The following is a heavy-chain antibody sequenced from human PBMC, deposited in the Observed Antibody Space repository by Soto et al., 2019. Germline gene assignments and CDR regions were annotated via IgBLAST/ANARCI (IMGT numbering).Heavy chain of an antibody. CDR1: SDSMNSGGYY. CDR3: ARRGGSSSGYYYYAMDV. J-gene: IGHJ6*02. CDR2: IYSNGDT. D-gene: IGHD6-6*01. V-gene: IGHV4-31*03. Sequence: SETLSLTCSVSSDSMNSGGYYWSWIRQHPGKGPEWIGYIYSNGDTYYNPSLKSRVTISVDTSKNQFSLNLTSVTAADTAVYYCARRGGSSSGYYYYAMDVWGQGTTVTVSS.